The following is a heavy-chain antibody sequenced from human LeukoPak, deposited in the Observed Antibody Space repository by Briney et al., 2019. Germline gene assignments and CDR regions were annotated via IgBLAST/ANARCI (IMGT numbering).Heavy chain of an antibody. CDR2: IYTSGST. Sequence: SDTLSLTCTVSGTSISNYYWSWIRQPAGKGLEWIGRIYTSGSTSYHPSLKSRVTMSVDTSKNQFSLELNSVTAADTAVYYCARGRLGIVTRGPDYWGQGTLVTVSS. V-gene: IGHV4-4*07. J-gene: IGHJ4*02. CDR1: GTSISNYY. CDR3: ARGRLGIVTRGPDY. D-gene: IGHD2/OR15-2a*01.